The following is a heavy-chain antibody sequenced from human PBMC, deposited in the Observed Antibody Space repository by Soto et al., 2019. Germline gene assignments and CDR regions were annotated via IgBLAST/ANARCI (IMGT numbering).Heavy chain of an antibody. D-gene: IGHD2-2*03. V-gene: IGHV3-21*01. CDR1: GFTFSSYS. Sequence: EVQLVESGGGLVKPGGSLRLSCAASGFTFSSYSMNWVRQAPGKGLEWVSSISSSSSYIYYADSVKGRFTISSDNAKNSLYLQMNSLRAEDTAVYYCARDGYCSSTSCQGLYYYYYMDVWGKGTTVTVSS. J-gene: IGHJ6*03. CDR3: ARDGYCSSTSCQGLYYYYYMDV. CDR2: ISSSSSYI.